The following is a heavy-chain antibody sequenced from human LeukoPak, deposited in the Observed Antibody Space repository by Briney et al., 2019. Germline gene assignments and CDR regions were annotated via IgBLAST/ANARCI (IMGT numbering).Heavy chain of an antibody. CDR3: ARRRGATVTDFDD. D-gene: IGHD4-17*01. Sequence: GESLQISCKGSGYSFTSYRIGWVRQMPGKGLEWRGIIYPGDSDTSYSPPFQGQVTISADKSISTAYLQWSSLRASDTAMYYCARRRGATVTDFDDWGQGTLVTVSS. CDR2: IYPGDSDT. V-gene: IGHV5-51*01. J-gene: IGHJ4*02. CDR1: GYSFTSYR.